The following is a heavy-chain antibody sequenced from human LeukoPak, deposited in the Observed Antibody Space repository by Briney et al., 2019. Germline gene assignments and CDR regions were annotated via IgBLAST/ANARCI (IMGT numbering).Heavy chain of an antibody. J-gene: IGHJ4*02. CDR1: GFTFNTYW. CDR3: ARDLLYGDYVGAYFDY. D-gene: IGHD4-17*01. CDR2: VKQDGSEK. V-gene: IGHV3-7*01. Sequence: GGSLRLSCAASGFTFNTYWMSWVRQAPGKGLEWVANVKQDGSEKHYVDSVKGRFTISRDNTKNSLYLQLNSLRAEDTAVYYCARDLLYGDYVGAYFDYWGQGALVTVSS.